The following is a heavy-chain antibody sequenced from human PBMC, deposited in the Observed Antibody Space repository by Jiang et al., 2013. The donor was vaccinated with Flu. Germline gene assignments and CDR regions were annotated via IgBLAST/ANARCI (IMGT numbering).Heavy chain of an antibody. CDR1: GGTFSSYA. CDR2: IIPIFGTA. D-gene: IGHD2-2*01. Sequence: GAEVKKPGSSVKVSCKASGGTFSSYAISWVRQAPGQGLEWMGGIIPIFGTANYAQKFQGRVTITADESTSTAYMEQSSLRSEDTAVYYCARAPLPAAIVLVVAFDIWGQGTMVTVSS. J-gene: IGHJ3*02. V-gene: IGHV1-69*01. CDR3: ARAPLPAAIVLVVAFDI.